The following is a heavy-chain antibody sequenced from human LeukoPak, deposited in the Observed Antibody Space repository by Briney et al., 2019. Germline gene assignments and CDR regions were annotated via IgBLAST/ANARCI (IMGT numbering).Heavy chain of an antibody. V-gene: IGHV1-46*01. CDR3: TRSQYYGMDV. CDR1: GYTFTSYH. J-gene: IGHJ6*02. CDR2: INPTGGST. Sequence: ASVKVSCKASGYTFTSYHMHWVRQAPGQGLEWVGMINPTGGSTSYAQKFQGRVTMTRDTSTSTVYMELSSLRSEDTAVYYCTRSQYYGMDVWGQGTTVTVSS.